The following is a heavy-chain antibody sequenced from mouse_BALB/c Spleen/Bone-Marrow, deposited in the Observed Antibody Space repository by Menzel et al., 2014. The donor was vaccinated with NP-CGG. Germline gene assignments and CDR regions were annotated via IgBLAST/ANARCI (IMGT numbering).Heavy chain of an antibody. D-gene: IGHD2-4*01. V-gene: IGHV1-53*01. Sequence: QVQLQQSGAEMVKPGASVKLSCKASGDIFTSYYMYWVKQRPGQGLEWIGGINPNNSGTNFNEKFKSEATLTVGKSSSTAYMELSSLTSEDSAVYYCARGRYDSDGWYFDVWGAGTTVTVSS. CDR2: INPNNSGT. CDR1: GDIFTSYY. CDR3: ARGRYDSDGWYFDV. J-gene: IGHJ1*01.